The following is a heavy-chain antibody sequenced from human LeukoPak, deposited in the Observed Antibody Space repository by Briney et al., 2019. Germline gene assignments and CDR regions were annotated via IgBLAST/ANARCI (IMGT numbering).Heavy chain of an antibody. Sequence: PGGSLRLSCGASGFTFSGYSMNWVRQAPGKGLVWVSRINHDGSSTNYADSVKGRFTISRDNAKNTVYLQMNSLRAEDTAVYYCVRDWGYDSSGYWQKYFDTWGQGTLVTVSS. CDR1: GFTFSGYS. CDR3: VRDWGYDSSGYWQKYFDT. V-gene: IGHV3-74*01. CDR2: INHDGSST. D-gene: IGHD3-22*01. J-gene: IGHJ4*02.